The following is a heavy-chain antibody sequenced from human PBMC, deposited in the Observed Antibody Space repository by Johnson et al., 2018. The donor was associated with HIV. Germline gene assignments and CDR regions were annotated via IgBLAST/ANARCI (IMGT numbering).Heavy chain of an antibody. V-gene: IGHV3-66*01. Sequence: EVQLVESGGVLVQPGGSLRLSCAASGFTVSSNYMTWVSQAPGKGLEWVSVIYSGGSTYYADSVKGRFTISRDNSKNTLYLQMNSLRAEDTAVYYCASITMIVVSNLGAFDIWGQGTMVTVSS. J-gene: IGHJ3*02. CDR2: IYSGGST. D-gene: IGHD3-22*01. CDR3: ASITMIVVSNLGAFDI. CDR1: GFTVSSNY.